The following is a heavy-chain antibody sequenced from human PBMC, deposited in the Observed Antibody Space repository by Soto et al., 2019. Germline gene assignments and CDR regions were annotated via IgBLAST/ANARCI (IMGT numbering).Heavy chain of an antibody. D-gene: IGHD3-3*01. Sequence: SETLSLTCTVSGGSISSSSYYWNWIRQPPGKGLEWIGYIYYSGSTNYNPSLKSRVTISVDTSKNQFSLKLSSVTAADTAVYYCARDGGFYYGMDVWGQGTTVTVSS. CDR1: GGSISSSSYY. CDR3: ARDGGFYYGMDV. CDR2: IYYSGST. J-gene: IGHJ6*02. V-gene: IGHV4-61*01.